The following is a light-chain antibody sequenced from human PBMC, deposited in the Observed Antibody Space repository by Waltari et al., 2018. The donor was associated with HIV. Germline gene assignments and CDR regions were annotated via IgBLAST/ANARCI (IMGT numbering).Light chain of an antibody. CDR3: QQYGNSPVYT. CDR2: DAS. Sequence: IVLTQSTGLLPFYTGRRDTLSCRASQSVSSNYLAWYQQKTGRTPRLLLFDASTRASGIPDRFSGSGSGTDFTLTSSRLEPEDFAVYYCQQYGNSPVYTFGQGTKLEIK. J-gene: IGKJ2*01. CDR1: QSVSSNY. V-gene: IGKV3-20*01.